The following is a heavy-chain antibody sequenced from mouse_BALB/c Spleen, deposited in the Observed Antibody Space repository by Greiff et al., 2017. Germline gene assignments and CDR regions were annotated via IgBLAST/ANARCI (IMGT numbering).Heavy chain of an antibody. CDR3: ARSFSSMDY. J-gene: IGHJ4*01. CDR1: GFTFSSFG. Sequence: EVMLVESGGGLVQPGGSRKLSCAASGFTFSSFGMHWVRQAPEKGLEWVAYISSGSSTIYYADTVKGRFTISRDNPKNTLFLQMTSLRSEDTAMYYCARSFSSMDYWGQGTSVTVSS. V-gene: IGHV5-17*02. D-gene: IGHD1-2*01. CDR2: ISSGSSTI.